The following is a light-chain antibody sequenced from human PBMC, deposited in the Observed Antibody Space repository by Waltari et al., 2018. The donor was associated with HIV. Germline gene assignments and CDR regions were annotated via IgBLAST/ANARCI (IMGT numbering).Light chain of an antibody. CDR1: KLGNKY. CDR3: QAWDSSTWV. CDR2: QDS. Sequence: QPPSVSVSPGQTASITCSGDKLGNKYACWYQRKPGQSPVVVIYQDSVRPSGIPERFSGSNSGNTATLTISGTQAMDEADYYCQAWDSSTWVFGGGTKLTVL. V-gene: IGLV3-1*01. J-gene: IGLJ3*02.